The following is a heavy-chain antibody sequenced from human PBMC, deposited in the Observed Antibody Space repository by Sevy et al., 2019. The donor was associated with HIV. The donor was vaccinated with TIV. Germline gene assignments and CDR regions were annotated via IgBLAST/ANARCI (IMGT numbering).Heavy chain of an antibody. V-gene: IGHV3-23*01. J-gene: IGHJ4*02. CDR3: AKDTTSLWGYFGY. D-gene: IGHD2-2*01. Sequence: GGSLRLSCAASGFSFSSYAMNWVRQAPGKGLEWVSAVSASGATTYYADSVKGRFTISRDNSRSTLYLQMDSLRADDTAVYYCAKDTTSLWGYFGYWGQGTLVTVSS. CDR2: VSASGATT. CDR1: GFSFSSYA.